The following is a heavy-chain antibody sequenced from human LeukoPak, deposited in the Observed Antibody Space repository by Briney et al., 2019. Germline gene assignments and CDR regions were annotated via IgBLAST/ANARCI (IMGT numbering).Heavy chain of an antibody. J-gene: IGHJ4*02. CDR3: ARGGGLWFGEYGVDY. D-gene: IGHD3-10*01. Sequence: ASETLSLTCTISGGSISSYYWSWIRQPPGKGLEWIGYIYYSGSTNYNPSLKSRVTISVDTSKNQFSLKLSSVTAADTAVYYCARGGGLWFGEYGVDYWGQGTLVTVSS. V-gene: IGHV4-59*01. CDR2: IYYSGST. CDR1: GGSISSYY.